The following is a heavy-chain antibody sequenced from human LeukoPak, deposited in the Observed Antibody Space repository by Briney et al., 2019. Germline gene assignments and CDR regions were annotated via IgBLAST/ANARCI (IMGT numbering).Heavy chain of an antibody. J-gene: IGHJ4*02. D-gene: IGHD3-22*01. CDR2: IKEDGSQK. CDR3: ARGKIVVVPYYFDF. Sequence: GGSLRLSCAASGFTVSTYWMTWVRQAPGKGLEWVANIKEDGSQKYYVDSVKGRFTISRDNANNSLYLQMESLRAEDTAVYYCARGKIVVVPYYFDFWGQGTLVTVSS. CDR1: GFTVSTYW. V-gene: IGHV3-7*03.